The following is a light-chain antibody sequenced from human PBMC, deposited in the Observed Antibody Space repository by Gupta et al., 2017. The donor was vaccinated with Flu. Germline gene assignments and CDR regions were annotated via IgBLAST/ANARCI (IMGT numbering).Light chain of an antibody. CDR1: QRISSGY. CDR2: NAS. V-gene: IGKV3-20*01. J-gene: IGKJ3*01. Sequence: PGTLSLSPGESATLSCRASQRISSGYLAWYHQRPGQAPRLLIYNASSRAAGIPDRISGSNSGTDFSLTIARLEPGDFGLYYCHQEDSSPPTFGHGTKVDIK. CDR3: HQEDSSPPT.